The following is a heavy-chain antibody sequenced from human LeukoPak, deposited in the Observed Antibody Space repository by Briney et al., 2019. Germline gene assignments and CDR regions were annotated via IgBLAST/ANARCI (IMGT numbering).Heavy chain of an antibody. D-gene: IGHD5-18*01. V-gene: IGHV4-34*01. CDR3: ARDRREAQLWRYYGMDV. Sequence: SETLSLTCAVYGGSFSGYYWSWIRQPPGKGLEWIGEINHSGSTNYNPSLKGRVTISVDTSKNQFSLKLSSVTAADTAVYYCARDRREAQLWRYYGMDVWGQGTTVTVSS. J-gene: IGHJ6*02. CDR2: INHSGST. CDR1: GGSFSGYY.